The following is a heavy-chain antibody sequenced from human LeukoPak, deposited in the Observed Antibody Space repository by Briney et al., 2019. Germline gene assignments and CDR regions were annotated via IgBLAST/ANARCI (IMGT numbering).Heavy chain of an antibody. D-gene: IGHD3-16*02. V-gene: IGHV4-61*02. CDR2: IYTSGST. CDR1: GGSISSGSYY. J-gene: IGHJ4*02. Sequence: SETLSLTCTVSGGSISSGSYYWSWIRQPDGKGLEWIVRIYTSGSTNYNPSLKSRITITVNTKKNQFSLKLSSVTAADTAVYYCAREPAYYDYVWGSYRSTQPLDYWGQGTLVTVSS. CDR3: AREPAYYDYVWGSYRSTQPLDY.